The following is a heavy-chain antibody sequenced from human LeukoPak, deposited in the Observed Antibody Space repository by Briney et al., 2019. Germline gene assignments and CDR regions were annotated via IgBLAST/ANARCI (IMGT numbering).Heavy chain of an antibody. CDR3: ARIGDILTGYPTYFDY. J-gene: IGHJ4*02. D-gene: IGHD3-9*01. Sequence: SETLSLTCTVSGGSISSSSYYWGWIRQPPGKGLEWIGSIYYSGSTYYNPSPKSRVTISVDTSKNQFSLKLSSVTAADTAVYYCARIGDILTGYPTYFDYWGQGTLVTVSS. CDR1: GGSISSSSYY. CDR2: IYYSGST. V-gene: IGHV4-39*01.